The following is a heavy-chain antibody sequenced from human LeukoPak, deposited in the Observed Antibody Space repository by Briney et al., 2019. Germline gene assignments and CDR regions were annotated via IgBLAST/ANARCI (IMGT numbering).Heavy chain of an antibody. CDR1: GYTFTSYA. D-gene: IGHD3-10*01. J-gene: IGHJ5*02. CDR3: ARGGRAMVRGVIITKYNWFDP. CDR2: INAGNGNT. Sequence: ASVKVSCKASGYTFTSYAMHWVRQAPGQRLEWMGWINAGNGNTKYSQKFQGRVTITGDTSASTAYMELSSLRSEDTAVYYCARGGRAMVRGVIITKYNWFDPWGQGTLVTVSS. V-gene: IGHV1-3*01.